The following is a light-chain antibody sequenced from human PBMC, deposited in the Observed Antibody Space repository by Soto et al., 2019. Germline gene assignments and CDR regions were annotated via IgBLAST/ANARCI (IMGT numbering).Light chain of an antibody. CDR2: DAS. CDR1: QSVSSY. CDR3: QQRSNWPP. J-gene: IGKJ1*01. V-gene: IGKV3-11*01. Sequence: NVLTQSPATLSLSPGERATLSCRASQSVSSYLAWYQQKPGQAPRLLIYDASNRATGIPARFSGSGSGTDFTLTISSLEPEDFAVYYCQQRSNWPPFGQGTKVDIK.